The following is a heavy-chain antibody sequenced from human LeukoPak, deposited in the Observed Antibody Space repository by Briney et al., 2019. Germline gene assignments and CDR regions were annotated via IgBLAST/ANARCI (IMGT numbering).Heavy chain of an antibody. J-gene: IGHJ6*03. D-gene: IGHD6-13*01. CDR1: GYTFTSYY. CDR2: INPDSGGT. Sequence: ASVKVSCKASGYTFTSYYMHWVRQAPGQGLEWMGWINPDSGGTNYAQKFQGRVTMTRDTSISTGYMELSGLTYDDTAIYYCARDDRNSWHYHYMDVWGKGTTVTVSS. V-gene: IGHV1-2*02. CDR3: ARDDRNSWHYHYMDV.